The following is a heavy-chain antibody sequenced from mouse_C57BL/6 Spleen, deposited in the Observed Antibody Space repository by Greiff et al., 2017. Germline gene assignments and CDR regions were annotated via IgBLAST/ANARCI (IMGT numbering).Heavy chain of an antibody. CDR2: INPSNGGT. J-gene: IGHJ3*01. CDR1: GYTFTSYW. D-gene: IGHD2-3*01. Sequence: QVQLKQPGTELVKPGASVKLSCKASGYTFTSYWMHWVKQRPGQGLEWIGNINPSNGGTNYNEKFKSKATLTVDKSSSTAYMQLSSLTSEDSAVYYCARSDGYYPFFAYWGQGTLVTVSA. V-gene: IGHV1-53*01. CDR3: ARSDGYYPFFAY.